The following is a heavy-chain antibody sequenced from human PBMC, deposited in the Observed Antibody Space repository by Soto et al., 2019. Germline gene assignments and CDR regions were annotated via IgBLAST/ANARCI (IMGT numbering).Heavy chain of an antibody. J-gene: IGHJ4*02. CDR2: IYYSGST. V-gene: IGHV4-59*01. D-gene: IGHD6-13*01. CDR1: GGSISSYY. Sequence: SETLSLTCTVSGGSISSYYWSWIRQPPGKGLEWIGYIYYSGSTNYNPSLKSRVTISVDTSKNQFSLKLSSVTAADTAVYYCASRSPDSSIAAAGTGYFDYWGQGTLVTVFS. CDR3: ASRSPDSSIAAAGTGYFDY.